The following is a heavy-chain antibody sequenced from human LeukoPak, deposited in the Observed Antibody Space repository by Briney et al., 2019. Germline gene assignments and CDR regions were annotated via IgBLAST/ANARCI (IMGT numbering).Heavy chain of an antibody. V-gene: IGHV5-51*01. CDR1: GYSFTNYW. D-gene: IGHD3-3*01. J-gene: IGHJ4*02. CDR2: IYPRDSDT. Sequence: RGESLKISCKGSGYSFTNYWIGWVRQMPGKGLEWMGIIYPRDSDTRYSPSFQGQVTISADKSISTAYLQWGSLKASDTAMYSCARLGPLEWLPSPGYFDYWGQGTLVTVSS. CDR3: ARLGPLEWLPSPGYFDY.